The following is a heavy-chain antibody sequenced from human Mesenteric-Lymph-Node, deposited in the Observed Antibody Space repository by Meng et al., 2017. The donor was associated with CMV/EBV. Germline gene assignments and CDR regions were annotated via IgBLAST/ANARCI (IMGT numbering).Heavy chain of an antibody. J-gene: IGHJ4*02. CDR2: SRNKANSYST. CDR1: GFTFSDHY. D-gene: IGHD2-21*02. Sequence: GESLKISCVVSGFTFSDHYMDWVRQAPGKGLEWVGRSRNKANSYSTEYAASVRGRFTISRDDSRNSLYLQMNSLKTGDTAVYYCARGDLVRYPHHDCWGQGTLVTVSS. CDR3: ARGDLVRYPHHDC. V-gene: IGHV3-72*01.